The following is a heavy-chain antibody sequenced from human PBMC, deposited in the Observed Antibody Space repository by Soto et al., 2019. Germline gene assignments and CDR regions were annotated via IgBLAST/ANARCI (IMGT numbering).Heavy chain of an antibody. V-gene: IGHV3-53*04. CDR2: IYSGGST. CDR1: GFPVSSNY. Sequence: PGGSLRLSCAASGFPVSSNYMSWVRQAPGKGLEWVSVIYSGGSTYYADSVKGRFTISRHNSKNTLYLQMNSLRAEDAAVYYCARTHGVYSGYDYWFDPWGQGTLVTVS. D-gene: IGHD5-12*01. J-gene: IGHJ5*02. CDR3: ARTHGVYSGYDYWFDP.